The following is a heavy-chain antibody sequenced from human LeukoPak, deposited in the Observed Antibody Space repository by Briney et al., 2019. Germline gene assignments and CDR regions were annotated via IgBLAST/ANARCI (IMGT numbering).Heavy chain of an antibody. Sequence: ASVKVSCTASGYTFTSYGISWVRQAPGQGLEWMGWISAYNGNTNYAQKLQGRVTMPTDTSTSTAYMELRSLRSDDTAVYYCARGPGSRGVRYWFDPWGQGTLVTVSS. J-gene: IGHJ5*02. CDR2: ISAYNGNT. CDR1: GYTFTSYG. D-gene: IGHD3-10*01. CDR3: ARGPGSRGVRYWFDP. V-gene: IGHV1-18*01.